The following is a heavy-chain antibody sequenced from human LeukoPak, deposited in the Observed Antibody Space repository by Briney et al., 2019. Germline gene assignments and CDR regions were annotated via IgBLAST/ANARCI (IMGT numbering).Heavy chain of an antibody. D-gene: IGHD3-3*01. CDR1: GGSISSYY. CDR2: IYYSGGT. V-gene: IGHV4-59*12. Sequence: SETLSLTCTVSGGSISSYYWSWIRQPPGKGLEWIGYIYYSGGTNYNPSLKSRVTISVDTSKNQFSLKLSSVTAADTAVYYCARESTDYDFWSGYGNYHYYYMDVWGKGTTVTVSS. J-gene: IGHJ6*03. CDR3: ARESTDYDFWSGYGNYHYYYMDV.